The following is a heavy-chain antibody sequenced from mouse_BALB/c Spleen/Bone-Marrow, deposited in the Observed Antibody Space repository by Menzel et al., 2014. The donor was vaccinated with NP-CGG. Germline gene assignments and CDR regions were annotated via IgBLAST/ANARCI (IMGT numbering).Heavy chain of an antibody. CDR2: VNPRSGYA. CDR3: ARPKGFALDY. Sequence: VQLQQSGAELASPGASVKMSCKASGYTFTDYTIQWVKQRPGQGPKWIGYVNPRSGYANYNQKFKDKATLTADKSSSTAFMQLSSLTSEDSAVYYCARPKGFALDYWGQGTALTVSS. J-gene: IGHJ2*01. CDR1: GYTFTDYT. V-gene: IGHV1-4*01.